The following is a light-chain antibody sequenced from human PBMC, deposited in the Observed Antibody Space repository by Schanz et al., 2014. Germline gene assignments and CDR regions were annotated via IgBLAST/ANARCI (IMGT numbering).Light chain of an antibody. J-gene: IGLJ2*01. CDR3: SAYASSSTLV. CDR1: SNDVGRYDY. CDR2: VDT. V-gene: IGLV2-14*01. Sequence: QSVLTQPPSASGSPGQSVTISCTGTSNDVGRYDYVSWYQQHPGKAPKLIIYVDTQRPSGVSNRFSGSKAGNTASLTISGLQAEDEADYYCSAYASSSTLVFGGGTKLTVL.